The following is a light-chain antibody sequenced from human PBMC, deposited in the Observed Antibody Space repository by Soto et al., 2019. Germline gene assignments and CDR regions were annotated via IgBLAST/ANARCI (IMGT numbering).Light chain of an antibody. CDR3: LSYAGSYNFV. Sequence: QSALTQPPSASGSPGQSVTISCTGTSSDVGGYNYVSWYQQHPGKAPKLVIYDVNKRPSGVSHRFSGSKSGNTASLTISGLQADDEADYYCLSYAGSYNFVFGSGTKLTVL. CDR1: SSDVGGYNY. J-gene: IGLJ1*01. V-gene: IGLV2-8*01. CDR2: DVN.